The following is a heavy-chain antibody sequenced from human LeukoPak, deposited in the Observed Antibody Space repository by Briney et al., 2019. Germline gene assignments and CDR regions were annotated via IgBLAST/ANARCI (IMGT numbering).Heavy chain of an antibody. D-gene: IGHD3-22*01. Sequence: GASVKVSCKASGYTFTSYYMHWVRQAPGQGLEWMGIIKPTTGSTSYAQKFQGRVTMTRDTSTSTAYMELSSLRSEDTAVYYCARRADSSGDQYNWFDPWGQGTLVTVSS. CDR1: GYTFTSYY. V-gene: IGHV1-46*01. CDR3: ARRADSSGDQYNWFDP. CDR2: IKPTTGST. J-gene: IGHJ5*02.